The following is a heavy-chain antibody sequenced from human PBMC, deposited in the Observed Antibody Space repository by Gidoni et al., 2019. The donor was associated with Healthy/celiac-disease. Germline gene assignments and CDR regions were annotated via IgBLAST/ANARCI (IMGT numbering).Heavy chain of an antibody. D-gene: IGHD3-3*01. V-gene: IGHV4-31*03. Sequence: QVQLQESGPVLVKPSQTLSLTCTVPVCSTSSGVYYWRWLRQHPGKGLEWIGYIYYSGSTYYNPSLKSRVTIAVDTSKNKFSLKLSSVTAADTAVYYCARGGYYEKVLESWGQGTLVTVSS. CDR3: ARGGYYEKVLES. CDR1: VCSTSSGVYY. CDR2: IYYSGST. J-gene: IGHJ4*02.